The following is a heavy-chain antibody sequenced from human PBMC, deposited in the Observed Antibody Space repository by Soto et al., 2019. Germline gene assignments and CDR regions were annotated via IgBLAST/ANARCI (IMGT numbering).Heavy chain of an antibody. Sequence: SVKVSCKASGGTFSSYAISWVRQAPGQGLEWMGGIIPIFGTANYAQKFQGRVTITADESTSTAYMELSSLRSEDTAVYYCARFGGHDYGDFRDYGGQGTLVTVSS. CDR1: GGTFSSYA. J-gene: IGHJ4*02. CDR3: ARFGGHDYGDFRDY. CDR2: IIPIFGTA. V-gene: IGHV1-69*13. D-gene: IGHD4-17*01.